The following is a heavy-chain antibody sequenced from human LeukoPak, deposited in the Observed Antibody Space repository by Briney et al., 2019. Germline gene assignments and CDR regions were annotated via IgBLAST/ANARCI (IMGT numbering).Heavy chain of an antibody. CDR2: ISGGST. J-gene: IGHJ3*02. Sequence: GSLRLSCAASGLNFSKYAMSWVRQAPGKGLEWVSAISGGSTYYADSVKGRFTISRDNPKITLYLQMNSLRAEDTAVYYCAKLGIAVAGGDAFDIWGQGTMVTVSS. CDR3: AKLGIAVAGGDAFDI. CDR1: GLNFSKYA. D-gene: IGHD6-19*01. V-gene: IGHV3-23*01.